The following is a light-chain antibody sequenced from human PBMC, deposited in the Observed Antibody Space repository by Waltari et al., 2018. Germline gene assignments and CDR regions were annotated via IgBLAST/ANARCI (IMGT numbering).Light chain of an antibody. J-gene: IGKJ1*01. CDR3: HQYHTLPWT. CDR1: QVIRKF. V-gene: IGKV1-33*01. CDR2: DAT. Sequence: DLQMTQSPSSLYASVADRVSITCLARQVIRKFLNWYQHKPGKAPKLLIYDATNLETGVPSRFSGSGSGTDFTFTITSLQPEDFGTYYCHQYHTLPWTFGQGTKVQIK.